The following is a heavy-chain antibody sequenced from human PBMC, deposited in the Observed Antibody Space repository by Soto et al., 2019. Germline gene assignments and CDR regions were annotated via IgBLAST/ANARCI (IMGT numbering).Heavy chain of an antibody. CDR2: ISAYNGNT. CDR1: GYTFTSYF. V-gene: IGHV1-18*01. CDR3: ARDLPPSDY. J-gene: IGHJ4*02. Sequence: QVQLVQSGAEVKKPGASVKVSCKASGYTFTSYFISWVRQAPGQGLEWMGWISAYNGNTNYVQKLQGRVPVTTDTSTSTAYMELRSLRSDVTAVYYCARDLPPSDYWGQGTLVTVSS.